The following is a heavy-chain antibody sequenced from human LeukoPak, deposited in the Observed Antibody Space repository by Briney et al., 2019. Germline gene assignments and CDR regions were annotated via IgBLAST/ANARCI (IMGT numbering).Heavy chain of an antibody. D-gene: IGHD3-16*02. V-gene: IGHV4-39*01. CDR2: IYYIGST. CDR3: ARHIGGRYYYYYMDV. CDR1: GGSISSSSYY. Sequence: SETPSLTCTVSGGSISSSSYYWGWIRQPPGKGLEWIGNIYYIGSTYYNPSLKSRVTISVDTSKNQFSLKLSSVTAADTAVYYCARHIGGRYYYYYMDVWGKGTTVTISS. J-gene: IGHJ6*03.